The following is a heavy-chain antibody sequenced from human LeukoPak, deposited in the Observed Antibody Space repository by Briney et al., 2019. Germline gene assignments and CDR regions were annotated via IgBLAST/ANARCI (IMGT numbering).Heavy chain of an antibody. CDR2: ISGSGGST. V-gene: IGHV3-23*01. CDR3: AKDKSYYGSGSYLPNWFDP. CDR1: GFTFSSYA. Sequence: ESGGSLRHSCAASGFTFSSYAMSWVRQAPGKGLEWVSAISGSGGSTYYADSVKGRFTISRDNSKNTLYLQMNSLRAEDTAVYYCAKDKSYYGSGSYLPNWFDPWGQGTLVTVSS. D-gene: IGHD3-10*01. J-gene: IGHJ5*02.